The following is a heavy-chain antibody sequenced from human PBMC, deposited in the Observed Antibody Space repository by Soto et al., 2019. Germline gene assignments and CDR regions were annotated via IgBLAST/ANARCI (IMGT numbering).Heavy chain of an antibody. CDR2: ISWNSGSI. J-gene: IGHJ4*02. Sequence: DVQLVESGGGLVQPGRSLRLSCAASGFTFDDYAMHWVRQAPGKGLEWVSGISWNSGSIGYADPVKGRFTISRDNAKNSLYLQMNSLRAEDTALYYCAKGEDYDYNWGSYHIRDWGQGTLVPVSS. V-gene: IGHV3-9*01. CDR3: AKGEDYDYNWGSYHIRD. CDR1: GFTFDDYA. D-gene: IGHD3-16*02.